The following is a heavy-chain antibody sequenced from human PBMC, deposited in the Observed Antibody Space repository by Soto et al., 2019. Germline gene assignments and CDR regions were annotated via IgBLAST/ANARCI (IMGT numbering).Heavy chain of an antibody. V-gene: IGHV1-24*01. Sequence: ASVKVSCKVSGYTLTELSMHWVRQAPGKGLEWMGGFDPEDGETIYAQKFQGRVTMTEDTSTDTAYMELSSLRSEDTAVYYCATVRATISQRTYYYDSSGYDRMAFDIWGQGTMVTVSS. CDR1: GYTLTELS. CDR2: FDPEDGET. CDR3: ATVRATISQRTYYYDSSGYDRMAFDI. J-gene: IGHJ3*02. D-gene: IGHD3-22*01.